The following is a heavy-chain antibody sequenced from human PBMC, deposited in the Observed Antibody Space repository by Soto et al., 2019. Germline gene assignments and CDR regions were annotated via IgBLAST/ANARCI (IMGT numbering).Heavy chain of an antibody. V-gene: IGHV3-23*01. CDR3: ARGPRAPPPHDYGMDV. Sequence: WAAAGFRLDDYARDWVRQATGKGLEWVSGIRGSGGDTFYADSVKGRFTISRDNSKNTLYLQMNSLRAEDTAVYYCARGPRAPPPHDYGMDVWGQGTTVTVSS. CDR1: GFRLDDYA. CDR2: IRGSGGDT. J-gene: IGHJ6*02.